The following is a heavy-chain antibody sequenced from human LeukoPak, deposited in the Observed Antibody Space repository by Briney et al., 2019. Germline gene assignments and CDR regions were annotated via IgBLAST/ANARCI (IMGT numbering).Heavy chain of an antibody. Sequence: GGSLRLSCAAPGFTFSDYYMSWIRQAPGKGLEWVSHISSSGSTIYYADSVKGRFTISRDNAKNSLYLQMNSLRAEDTAVYYCAREGDSSSWTYYFDYWGQGTLVTASS. V-gene: IGHV3-11*04. J-gene: IGHJ4*02. CDR2: ISSSGSTI. CDR1: GFTFSDYY. D-gene: IGHD6-13*01. CDR3: AREGDSSSWTYYFDY.